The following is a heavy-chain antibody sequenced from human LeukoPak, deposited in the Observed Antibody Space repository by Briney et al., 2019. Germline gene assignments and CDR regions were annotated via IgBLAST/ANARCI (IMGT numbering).Heavy chain of an antibody. D-gene: IGHD3-22*01. CDR2: INHSGST. V-gene: IGHV4-34*01. J-gene: IGHJ4*02. Sequence: PSETLSLTCAVYGGSFSGYYWSWIRQPPGKGLEWIGEINHSGSTNYNPSLKSLVTISVDTSKNQFSLKLSSVTAADTAVYYCAKLVYYDSSGNPDYWGQGAMVTASS. CDR3: AKLVYYDSSGNPDY. CDR1: GGSFSGYY.